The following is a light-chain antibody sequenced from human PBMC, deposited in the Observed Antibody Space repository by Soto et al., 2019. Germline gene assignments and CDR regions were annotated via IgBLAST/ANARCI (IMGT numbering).Light chain of an antibody. CDR1: QSVSSSY. CDR2: GAS. J-gene: IGKJ1*01. CDR3: QQYGSSGT. V-gene: IGKV3-20*01. Sequence: VLTQSPGTLSLSPGDGATLSCRASQSVSSSYLAWYQQKPGQAPRLLIYGASSRATGIPDRFTGSGSGTDFALTISRLEPEEFAVDDCQQYGSSGTFGQGTKVDIK.